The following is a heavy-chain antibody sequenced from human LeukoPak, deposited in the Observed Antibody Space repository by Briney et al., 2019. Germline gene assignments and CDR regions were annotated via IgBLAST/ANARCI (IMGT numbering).Heavy chain of an antibody. CDR3: AREWDAYSDKRYNWFDP. CDR1: GYTFTTDY. Sequence: ASVKVSCKASGYTFTTDYIHWVRQAPGQGLEWMGWINPNTGGTNYAQKFQGRVTMTRDTSINAVYMEMSRLTSDDTAVFYCAREWDAYSDKRYNWFDPWGQGTLVTVSS. J-gene: IGHJ5*02. D-gene: IGHD1-26*01. CDR2: INPNTGGT. V-gene: IGHV1-2*02.